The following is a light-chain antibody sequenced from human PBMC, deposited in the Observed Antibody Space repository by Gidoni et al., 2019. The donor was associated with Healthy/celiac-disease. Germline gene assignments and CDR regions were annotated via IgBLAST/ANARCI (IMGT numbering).Light chain of an antibody. Sequence: EIVLTQSPATLSLSPGERATLSCGASQSVSSIYLAWYQQKPGLAPRLLIYDASSRATGIPDSVSGSGSGTDFTLTISRLEPEDFAVYYCQQYGSSPPITFGQGTRLEIK. CDR1: QSVSSIY. J-gene: IGKJ5*01. CDR2: DAS. CDR3: QQYGSSPPIT. V-gene: IGKV3D-20*01.